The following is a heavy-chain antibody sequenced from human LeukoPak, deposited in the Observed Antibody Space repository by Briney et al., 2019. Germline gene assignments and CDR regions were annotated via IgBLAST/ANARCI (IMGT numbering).Heavy chain of an antibody. CDR1: GYTFTSYD. J-gene: IGHJ4*02. Sequence: GASVKVSCKASGYTFTSYDINWVRQATGQGLEWMGWMNPNSGNTGYAQKFQGRVTMTRNTSISTAYMELSSLRSEDTAVYYCATIRDPPEIYDSSGYTFDYWGQGTLVTVSS. CDR2: MNPNSGNT. V-gene: IGHV1-8*01. D-gene: IGHD3-22*01. CDR3: ATIRDPPEIYDSSGYTFDY.